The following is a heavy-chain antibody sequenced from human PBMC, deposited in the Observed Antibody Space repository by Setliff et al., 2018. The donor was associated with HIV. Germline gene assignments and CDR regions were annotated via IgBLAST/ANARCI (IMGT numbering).Heavy chain of an antibody. CDR1: GFTFNNVW. CDR3: ITDYGSSSWYDY. D-gene: IGHD6-13*01. V-gene: IGHV3-15*01. J-gene: IGHJ4*02. Sequence: GESLKISCAASGFTFNNVWMSWVRQVPGKGLQWVGRIKSKIEGETRDYAAAVKGRFTISRDDSANTVYLQMHSMKTEDTAVYYCITDYGSSSWYDYWGQGTQVTVSS. CDR2: IKSKIEGETR.